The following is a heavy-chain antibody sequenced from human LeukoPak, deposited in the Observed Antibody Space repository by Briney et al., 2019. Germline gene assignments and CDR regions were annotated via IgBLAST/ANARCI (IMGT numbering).Heavy chain of an antibody. CDR3: AKGSAAAGHDY. Sequence: PGGSLRLSCAASGFSFSSNAMSWVRQAPGKGLEWVSAISGSGGSTYYADSVKGRFTISGDNSKNTLYLQMNSLRAEDTAVYYCAKGSAAAGHDYWGQGTLVTVSS. CDR2: ISGSGGST. J-gene: IGHJ4*02. V-gene: IGHV3-23*01. CDR1: GFSFSSNA. D-gene: IGHD6-13*01.